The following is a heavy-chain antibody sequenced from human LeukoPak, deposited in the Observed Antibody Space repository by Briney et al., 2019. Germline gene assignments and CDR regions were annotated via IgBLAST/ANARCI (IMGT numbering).Heavy chain of an antibody. D-gene: IGHD2-21*02. Sequence: EASVKVSCKASGGTFSSYAISWVRQAPGQGLEWMGWINPNSGGTNYAQKFQGRVTMTRDTSISTAYMELSRLRSDDTAVYYCARDRIRADCGGDCYIDAFDIWGQGTMVTVSS. J-gene: IGHJ3*02. CDR2: INPNSGGT. CDR1: GGTFSSYA. V-gene: IGHV1-2*02. CDR3: ARDRIRADCGGDCYIDAFDI.